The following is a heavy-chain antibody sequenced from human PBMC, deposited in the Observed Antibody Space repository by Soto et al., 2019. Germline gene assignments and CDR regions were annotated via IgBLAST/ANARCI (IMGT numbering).Heavy chain of an antibody. J-gene: IGHJ3*02. CDR2: INPATGAA. V-gene: IGHV1-2*02. CDR1: GYPVTAYY. D-gene: IGHD3-3*01. Sequence: QLHLVQSGAVVKKPGASVTVSCSASGYPVTAYYMHWVRQAPGRGLVWMGGINPATGAAKDTQTSQGRVTLTRDTSPSTFFLELSGLTSEATAVFYCARGGGVGVAGSAAFDMWGQGTLVTVSS. CDR3: ARGGGVGVAGSAAFDM.